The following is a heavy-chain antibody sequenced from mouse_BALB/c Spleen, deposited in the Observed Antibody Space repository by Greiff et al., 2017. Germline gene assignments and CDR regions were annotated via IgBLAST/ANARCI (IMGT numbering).Heavy chain of an antibody. Sequence: QVQLQQSGPGLVAPSQSLSITCTVSGFSLSSYGVHWVRQPPGKGLEWLGVIWAGGSTNYNSALMSRLSISKDNSKRQVFLKMNSLQIDDTAMYYCARDPDQARRYVMDYWGQGTSVTVSS. CDR2: IWAGGST. D-gene: IGHD3-2*02. CDR1: GFSLSSYG. V-gene: IGHV2-9*02. CDR3: ARDPDQARRYVMDY. J-gene: IGHJ4*01.